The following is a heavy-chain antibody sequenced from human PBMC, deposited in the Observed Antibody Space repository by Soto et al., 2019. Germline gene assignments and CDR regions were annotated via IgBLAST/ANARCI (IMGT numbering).Heavy chain of an antibody. D-gene: IGHD2-15*01. Sequence: SLRLSCAASGFTFDDYAMHWVRQAPGKGLEWVSGISYNSGTIGYADSVKGRFTISRDNAKNSLFLQMNSLRAEDTALYYCAKDSVARSFDYWGQGTLVTVSS. V-gene: IGHV3-9*01. CDR3: AKDSVARSFDY. CDR1: GFTFDDYA. J-gene: IGHJ4*02. CDR2: ISYNSGTI.